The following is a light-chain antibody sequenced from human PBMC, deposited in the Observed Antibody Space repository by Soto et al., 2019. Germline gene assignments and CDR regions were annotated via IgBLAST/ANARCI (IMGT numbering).Light chain of an antibody. V-gene: IGKV3-20*01. Sequence: EIVLTQSPGTLSLSPGERATLSCRASQSVSSSYLAWYQQKPGQAPRLLIYGASSRATGIPDRFGGSGSGTDFTLTINRLEPEDFAVYYCQQYFASSWTFGQGTKV. CDR3: QQYFASSWT. CDR1: QSVSSSY. CDR2: GAS. J-gene: IGKJ1*01.